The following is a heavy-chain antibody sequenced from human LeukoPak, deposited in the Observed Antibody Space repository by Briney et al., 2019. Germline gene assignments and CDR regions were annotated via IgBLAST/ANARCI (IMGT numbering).Heavy chain of an antibody. Sequence: ASVKVSCKASGYTFTRYDINWVRQAPGQGLEWMGWMNPNSGNTGYAQKFQGRVTMTRNTSISTAYMELSSLRSEDTAVYYCARERDLGYSSSWGYYYYYMDVWGKGTTVTVSS. V-gene: IGHV1-8*01. J-gene: IGHJ6*03. CDR3: ARERDLGYSSSWGYYYYYMDV. CDR1: GYTFTRYD. D-gene: IGHD6-13*01. CDR2: MNPNSGNT.